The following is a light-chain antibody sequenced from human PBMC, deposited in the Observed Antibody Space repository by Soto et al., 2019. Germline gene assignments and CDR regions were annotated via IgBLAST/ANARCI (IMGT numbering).Light chain of an antibody. CDR2: EAS. Sequence: DIQLTQSPSSLFASVGHRRTSNCQASQDSSDFLNWYQQKPGTAPKVLIYEASNLQTGGPSRFSGRGSGTDFTFTISSLQPDDSGIYYCQQYDDLPITFGQGTRLEIK. CDR3: QQYDDLPIT. V-gene: IGKV1-33*01. CDR1: QDSSDF. J-gene: IGKJ5*01.